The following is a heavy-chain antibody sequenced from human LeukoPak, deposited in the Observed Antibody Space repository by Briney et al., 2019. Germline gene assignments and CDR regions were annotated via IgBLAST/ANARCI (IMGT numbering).Heavy chain of an antibody. D-gene: IGHD4-17*01. J-gene: IGHJ5*02. Sequence: GASVKVSCKASGYTFTSYGISWVRQAPGQGLEWMGGIIPIFGTANYAQKFQGRVTITADESTSTAYMELSSLRSEDTAVYYCARVSDYAEVNWFDPWGQGTLVTVSS. V-gene: IGHV1-69*13. CDR3: ARVSDYAEVNWFDP. CDR2: IIPIFGTA. CDR1: GYTFTSYG.